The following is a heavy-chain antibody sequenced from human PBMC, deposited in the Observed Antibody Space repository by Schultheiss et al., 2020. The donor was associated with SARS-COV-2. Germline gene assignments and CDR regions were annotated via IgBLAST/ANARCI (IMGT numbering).Heavy chain of an antibody. CDR3: ARQGYDILTGAHYYYYGMDV. Sequence: GSLRLSCAVYGGSFSGYYWSWIRQPPGKGLEWIGYIYSSGNTNYNPSLKSRVTISLDRSKNQFSLKLSSVTAADTAVYYCARQGYDILTGAHYYYYGMDVWGQGTTVTVSS. D-gene: IGHD3-9*01. J-gene: IGHJ6*02. CDR2: IYSSGNT. CDR1: GGSFSGYY. V-gene: IGHV4-59*08.